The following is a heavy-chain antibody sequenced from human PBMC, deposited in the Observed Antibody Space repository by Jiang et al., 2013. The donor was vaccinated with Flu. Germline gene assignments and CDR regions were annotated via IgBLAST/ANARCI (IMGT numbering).Heavy chain of an antibody. CDR2: ISGSGGST. J-gene: IGHJ2*01. CDR3: ATLFGGTTVTATKGWYFDL. V-gene: IGHV3-23*01. D-gene: IGHD4-17*01. CDR1: GFTFSSYA. Sequence: GGPVRLSCAASGFTFSSYAMSWVRQAPGKGLEWVSAISGSGGSTYYADSVKGRFTISRDNSKNTLYLQMNSLRAEDTAVYYCATLFGGTTVTATKGWYFDLWGRGTLVTVSS.